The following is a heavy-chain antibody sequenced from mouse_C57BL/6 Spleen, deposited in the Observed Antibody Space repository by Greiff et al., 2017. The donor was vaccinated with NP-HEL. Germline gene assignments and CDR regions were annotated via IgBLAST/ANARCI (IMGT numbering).Heavy chain of an antibody. V-gene: IGHV6-3*01. CDR1: GFTFSNYW. CDR3: TDSNCFDY. J-gene: IGHJ2*01. Sequence: EVKLQESGGGLVQPGGSMKLSCVASGFTFSNYWMNWVRQSPEKGLEWVAQIRLKSDNYATHYAESVKGRFTISRDDSKSSVYLQMNNLRAEDTGIYYCTDSNCFDYWGQGTTLTVSS. CDR2: IRLKSDNYAT. D-gene: IGHD2-5*01.